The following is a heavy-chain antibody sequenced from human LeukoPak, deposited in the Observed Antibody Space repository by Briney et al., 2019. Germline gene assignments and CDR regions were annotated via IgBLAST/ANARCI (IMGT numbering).Heavy chain of an antibody. CDR3: ARAARYISEQDFDY. CDR1: GGSFSGYY. CDR2: IYHSGST. Sequence: PSETLSLTCAVYGGSFSGYYWSWIRQPPGKGLEWIGSIYHSGSTYYNPSLKSRVTISVDTSKNQFSLKLSSVTAADTAVYYCARAARYISEQDFDYWGQGTLVTVSS. J-gene: IGHJ4*02. D-gene: IGHD1-14*01. V-gene: IGHV4-34*01.